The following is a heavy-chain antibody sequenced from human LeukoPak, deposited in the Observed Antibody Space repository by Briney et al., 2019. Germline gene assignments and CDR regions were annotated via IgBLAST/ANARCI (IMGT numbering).Heavy chain of an antibody. D-gene: IGHD3-10*01. J-gene: IGHJ6*02. CDR2: ISWNSGSI. CDR1: GFTFDDYA. V-gene: IGHV3-9*01. Sequence: GGSLRLSCAASGFTFDDYAMHWVRQAPGKGLEWVSGISWNSGSIGYADSVKGRFTISRDNAKNSLYLQMNSLRAEDTALYYSAKSLGFGEYYYYYYGMDVWGQGTTVTVSS. CDR3: AKSLGFGEYYYYYYGMDV.